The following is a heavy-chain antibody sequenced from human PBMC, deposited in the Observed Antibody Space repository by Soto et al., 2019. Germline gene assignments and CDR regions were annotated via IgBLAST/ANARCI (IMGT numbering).Heavy chain of an antibody. CDR2: ISSTTNYI. V-gene: IGHV3-21*06. CDR3: ARQSADLTLNIDF. Sequence: GGSLRLSCAASGFTFTRYSMNWVRQAPGKGLEWVPSISSTTNYIYYGDSMKGRFTISRDNAKNSLYLEMNSLRAEDTAVYYCARQSADLTLNIDFWGQGTLVTVSS. CDR1: GFTFTRYS. J-gene: IGHJ4*02.